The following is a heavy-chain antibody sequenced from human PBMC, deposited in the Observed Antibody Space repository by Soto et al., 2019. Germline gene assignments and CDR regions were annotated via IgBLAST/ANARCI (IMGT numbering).Heavy chain of an antibody. Sequence: SDTLSLTCTVSGGSMSSYFWSWIRQPAGKGLEWMGRIYPSGNTNYNPSLRSRVTMSVDTSKNQFSLRLTSVTAADTAVYYCASVNHGDHLAYWGQGSLVPVSS. J-gene: IGHJ4*02. CDR2: IYPSGNT. CDR1: GGSMSSYF. CDR3: ASVNHGDHLAY. V-gene: IGHV4-4*07. D-gene: IGHD4-17*01.